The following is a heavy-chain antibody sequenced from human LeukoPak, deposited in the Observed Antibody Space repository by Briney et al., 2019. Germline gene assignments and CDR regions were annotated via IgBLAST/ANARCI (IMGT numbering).Heavy chain of an antibody. D-gene: IGHD3-22*01. J-gene: IGHJ4*02. Sequence: SETLSLTCAVYGGSFSGYYWSWIRQPPGKGLEWIGEINHSGSTNYNPSLESRVTISVDTSKNQFSLKLSSVTAADTAVYYCARAPYDSSGYWATIDYWGQGTLVTVSS. V-gene: IGHV4-34*01. CDR3: ARAPYDSSGYWATIDY. CDR2: INHSGST. CDR1: GGSFSGYY.